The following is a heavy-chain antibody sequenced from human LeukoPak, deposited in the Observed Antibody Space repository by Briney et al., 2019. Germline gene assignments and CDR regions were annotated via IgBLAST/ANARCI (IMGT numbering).Heavy chain of an antibody. J-gene: IGHJ5*02. CDR2: IESDESIR. D-gene: IGHD1-26*01. CDR3: MKNAGRREGWFDP. CDR1: GLTFRRYG. V-gene: IGHV3-30*02. Sequence: GGSLRLSCAASGLTFRRYGMHWVRQTPRKGLGWVAFIESDESIRQYADLVKGRFTISRDNSKNMLYLQMNSLTTEDTAMYYCMKNAGRREGWFDPWGQGTLVTVSS.